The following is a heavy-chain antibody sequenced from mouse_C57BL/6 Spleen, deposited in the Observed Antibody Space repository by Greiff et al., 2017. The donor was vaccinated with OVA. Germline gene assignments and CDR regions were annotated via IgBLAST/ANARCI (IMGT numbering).Heavy chain of an antibody. J-gene: IGHJ3*01. D-gene: IGHD4-1*01. Sequence: EVKLMESGGGLVKPGGSLKLSCAASGFTFSDYGMHWVRQAPEKGLEWVAYISSGSSTIYYADTVKGRFTISRDNAKNTLFLQMTILRSEDTAMYYCARDHPGAWFAYWGQGTLVTVSA. CDR2: ISSGSSTI. CDR3: ARDHPGAWFAY. V-gene: IGHV5-17*01. CDR1: GFTFSDYG.